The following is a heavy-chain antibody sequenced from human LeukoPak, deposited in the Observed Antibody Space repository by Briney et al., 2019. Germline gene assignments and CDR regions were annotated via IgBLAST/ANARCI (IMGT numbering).Heavy chain of an antibody. Sequence: SETLSLTCTVSGDSISTYYWSWIRQPPGKGLEWIGYIYYSGSTNYNPSLKSRVTISVDASKSQFSLRLSSVTAADTAVYYCARLTYSNNWYFRRGLDNWFDPWGQGTLVTVSS. CDR3: ARLTYSNNWYFRRGLDNWFDP. CDR1: GDSISTYY. CDR2: IYYSGST. D-gene: IGHD6-13*01. V-gene: IGHV4-59*12. J-gene: IGHJ5*02.